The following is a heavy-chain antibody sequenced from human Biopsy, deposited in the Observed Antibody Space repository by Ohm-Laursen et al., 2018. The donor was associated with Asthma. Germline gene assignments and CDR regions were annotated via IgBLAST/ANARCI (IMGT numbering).Heavy chain of an antibody. CDR3: ARTYYDFLTGQVNDAFAT. CDR1: GGTFSSYA. V-gene: IGHV1-69*05. CDR2: IIPIFGTA. J-gene: IGHJ3*02. D-gene: IGHD3-9*01. Sequence: SSVKVSCKASGGTFSSYAISWVRQAPGQGLEWMGGIIPIFGTANYAQKFQGRVTITRDTSASTAYMDLSSLRSEDTAVYYCARTYYDFLTGQVNDAFATWGQGTMVTVSS.